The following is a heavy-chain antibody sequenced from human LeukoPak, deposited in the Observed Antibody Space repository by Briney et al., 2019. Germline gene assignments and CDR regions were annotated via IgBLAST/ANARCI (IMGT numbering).Heavy chain of an antibody. D-gene: IGHD1-26*01. Sequence: ASVKVSCKTSGYTFSGYGISWVRQAPGQGLEWMGWITGNNGNTNYAPSLQGRVTMTTNTSTNTVYMELTSLKSDDTAVYYCARDQRNSGSYRFEYWGQGTLVTVSS. CDR1: GYTFSGYG. V-gene: IGHV1-18*01. CDR2: ITGNNGNT. J-gene: IGHJ4*02. CDR3: ARDQRNSGSYRFEY.